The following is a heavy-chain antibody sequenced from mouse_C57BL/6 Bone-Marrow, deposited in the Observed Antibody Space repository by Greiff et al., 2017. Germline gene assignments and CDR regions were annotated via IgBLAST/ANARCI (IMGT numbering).Heavy chain of an antibody. CDR2: IDPENGDT. V-gene: IGHV14-4*01. D-gene: IGHD2-4*01. CDR1: GFNIKDDY. J-gene: IGHJ2*01. Sequence: EVQLQESGAELVRPGASVKLSCTASGFNIKDDYMHWVKQRPEQGLEWIGWIDPENGDTEYASKFQGKATITADTSSNTAYLQLSSLTSEDTAVYYCTTWGDYGFDYWGQGTTRTVSS. CDR3: TTWGDYGFDY.